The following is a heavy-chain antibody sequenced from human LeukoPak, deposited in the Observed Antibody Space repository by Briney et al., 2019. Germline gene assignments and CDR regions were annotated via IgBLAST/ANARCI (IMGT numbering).Heavy chain of an antibody. CDR2: IQYDGSNE. Sequence: GGSLRLSCAASGFTFSSYGMHWVRQAPGEGLEWVAYIQYDGSNEQYADSVKGRFSISRDSSKNILYLQMNSLRAEDTAMYYCAKDRCSNGIGCYYYYMDVWGKGTTVTISS. V-gene: IGHV3-30*02. D-gene: IGHD2-8*01. CDR3: AKDRCSNGIGCYYYYMDV. J-gene: IGHJ6*03. CDR1: GFTFSSYG.